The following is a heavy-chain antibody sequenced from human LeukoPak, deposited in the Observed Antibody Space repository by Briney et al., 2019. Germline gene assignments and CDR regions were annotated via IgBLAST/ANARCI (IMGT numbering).Heavy chain of an antibody. CDR2: ISPYNGNT. Sequence: AASVKVSCKASGGTFSSYAISWVRQAPGQGLEWMGWISPYNGNTNYAQKFQGRVTMTTDTSTTTAYMELRSLRSDDTAVYYCARDLDIVVVAAAVRHYGLDVWGQGTTVTVSS. D-gene: IGHD2-15*01. V-gene: IGHV1-18*01. J-gene: IGHJ6*02. CDR3: ARDLDIVVVAAAVRHYGLDV. CDR1: GGTFSSYA.